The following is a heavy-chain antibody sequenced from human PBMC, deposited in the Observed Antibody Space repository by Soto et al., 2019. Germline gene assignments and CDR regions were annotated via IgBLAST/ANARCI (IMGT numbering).Heavy chain of an antibody. Sequence: ASVKVSCKASGYTFTSYDINWVRQATGQGLEWMGWMNPNSGNTGYAQKLQGRVTMTRNTSISTAYMELRSLRSEDTAVYYCARDRSAGYSSIWYVDPPPYFDYWGQGTLVTVSS. CDR1: GYTFTSYD. CDR3: ARDRSAGYSSIWYVDPPPYFDY. J-gene: IGHJ4*02. V-gene: IGHV1-8*01. D-gene: IGHD6-13*01. CDR2: MNPNSGNT.